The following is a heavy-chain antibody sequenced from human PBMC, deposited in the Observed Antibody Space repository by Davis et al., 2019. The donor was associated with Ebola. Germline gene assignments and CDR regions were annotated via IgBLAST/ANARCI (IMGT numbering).Heavy chain of an antibody. CDR3: ARDNIVVVPAAIYYYYYGMDV. V-gene: IGHV3-11*01. J-gene: IGHJ6*02. CDR2: ISSSGSTI. D-gene: IGHD2-2*01. CDR1: GFTFSDYY. Sequence: GESLKISCAASGFTFSDYYMSWIRQAPGKGLEWVSYISSSGSTIYYADSVKGRFTISRDNAKNSLYLQMNSLRAEDTAVYYCARDNIVVVPAAIYYYYYGMDVWGQGTTVTVSS.